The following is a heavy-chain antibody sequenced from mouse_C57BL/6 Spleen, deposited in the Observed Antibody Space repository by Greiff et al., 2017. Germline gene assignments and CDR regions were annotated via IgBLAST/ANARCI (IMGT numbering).Heavy chain of an antibody. D-gene: IGHD2-12*01. V-gene: IGHV1-59*01. CDR1: GYTFTSYW. CDR2: IDPSDSYT. Sequence: VQLQQPGAELVRPGTSVKLSCKASGYTFTSYWMHWVKQRPGQGLEWIGVIDPSDSYTKYNPKLKGKATLTVDTSSSTAYMQLSSLTSEDSSVYSCSSPQYCDDDSWYAYWGQATLVTFAA. J-gene: IGHJ3*01. CDR3: SSPQYCDDDSWYAY.